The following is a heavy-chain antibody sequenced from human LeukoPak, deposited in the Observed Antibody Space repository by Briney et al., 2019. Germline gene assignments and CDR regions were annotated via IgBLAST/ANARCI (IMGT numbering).Heavy chain of an antibody. Sequence: SVKVSCMASGGTFSSYAISWVRQAPGQGLEWMGRIIPILGIANYAQKFQGRVTITADKSTSTAYMELSSLRSEDTAVYYCARGRTYHYDSSGYQPWGQGTLVTVSP. D-gene: IGHD3-22*01. CDR3: ARGRTYHYDSSGYQP. J-gene: IGHJ5*02. V-gene: IGHV1-69*04. CDR1: GGTFSSYA. CDR2: IIPILGIA.